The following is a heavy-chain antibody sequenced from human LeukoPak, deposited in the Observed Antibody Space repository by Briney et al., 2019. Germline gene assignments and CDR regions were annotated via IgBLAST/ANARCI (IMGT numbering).Heavy chain of an antibody. CDR3: AKDYSSSWYGFDY. V-gene: IGHV3-43*02. CDR2: ISGDGGNT. Sequence: PGGSLRLSCAASGFTFDDYAMHWVRQAPGKGLEWVSLISGDGGNTYYADSVKGRFTVSRDNRKHFLYLQMNSLRTEDTALYYCAKDYSSSWYGFDYWGQGTLVTV. J-gene: IGHJ4*02. CDR1: GFTFDDYA. D-gene: IGHD6-13*01.